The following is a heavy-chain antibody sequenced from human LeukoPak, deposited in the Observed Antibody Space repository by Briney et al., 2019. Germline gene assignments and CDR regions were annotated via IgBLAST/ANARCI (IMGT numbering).Heavy chain of an antibody. CDR2: VSYEGSVK. CDR1: GFTFSSYG. Sequence: QAGGSLRLSCAASGFTFSSYGMHWVRQAPGKGLEWVAVVSYEGSVKYYADSVKGRFTISRDNSKNTLYMQMNSLRAEDTAVYYCVRDVWGDRDSYFDQWGQGTLVTVST. V-gene: IGHV3-30*03. D-gene: IGHD2-21*01. J-gene: IGHJ4*02. CDR3: VRDVWGDRDSYFDQ.